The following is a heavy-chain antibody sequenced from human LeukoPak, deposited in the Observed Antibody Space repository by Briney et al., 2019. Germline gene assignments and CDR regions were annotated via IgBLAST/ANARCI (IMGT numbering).Heavy chain of an antibody. CDR1: GGSVSSNRHY. CDR2: IYYSGST. Sequence: SETLSLTCSVSGGSVSSNRHYWGWIRQPPGKGLEWIGSIYYSGSTYYNPSLKSRVTISVDTSKNQFSLNLSSVTAADTAMYYCARDKQLVDYFDYWGQGTLVTVSS. V-gene: IGHV4-39*07. CDR3: ARDKQLVDYFDY. D-gene: IGHD6-13*01. J-gene: IGHJ4*02.